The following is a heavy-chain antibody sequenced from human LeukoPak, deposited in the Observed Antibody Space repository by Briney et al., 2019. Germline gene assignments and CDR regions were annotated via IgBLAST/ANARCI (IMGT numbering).Heavy chain of an antibody. V-gene: IGHV3-74*01. J-gene: IGHJ6*02. CDR2: INSDGSST. D-gene: IGHD1-7*01. CDR1: GFTFSSYW. Sequence: GGSLRLSCAASGFTFSSYWMHWVRQAPGKGLVWVSRINSDGSSTSYADSVKGRFTISRHNSKNTLYLQMNSLRAEDTAVYYCAKENWNYGKKVYYYGMDVWGQGTTVTVSS. CDR3: AKENWNYGKKVYYYGMDV.